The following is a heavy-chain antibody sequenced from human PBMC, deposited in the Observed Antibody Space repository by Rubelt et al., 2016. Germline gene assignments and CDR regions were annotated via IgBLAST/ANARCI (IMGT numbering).Heavy chain of an antibody. D-gene: IGHD1-26*01. V-gene: IGHV1-3*01. Sequence: QVQLVQSGAEVKGPGASVKVSCKASGYTFTDYAIHWVRQAPGQRLEWMGWINPGNVNTKYSQSFLGRVTITRDTSGTTAYMELSSLRSEETAVDYCAKDHVSVGASTHGGQGTLVTISS. J-gene: IGHJ4*02. CDR3: AKDHVSVGASTH. CDR1: GYTFTDYA. CDR2: INPGNVNT.